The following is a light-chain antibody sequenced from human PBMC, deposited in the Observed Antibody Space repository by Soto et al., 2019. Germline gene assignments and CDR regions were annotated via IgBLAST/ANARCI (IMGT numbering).Light chain of an antibody. CDR2: SNN. V-gene: IGLV1-47*02. CDR3: AVWDDSLSGYV. CDR1: SSHIGINF. J-gene: IGLJ1*01. Sequence: QSVLSQPPSASGTPGQRVTISCSGSSSHIGINFVYWYQQLPGAAPKLLIYSNNQRLSGVPDRFTGSRSGTSASLAIRGLQSEDEADYYCAVWDDSLSGYVFGGGTKLTVL.